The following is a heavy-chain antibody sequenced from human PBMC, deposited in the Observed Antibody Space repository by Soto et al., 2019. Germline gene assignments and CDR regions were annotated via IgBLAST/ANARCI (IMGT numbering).Heavy chain of an antibody. CDR2: INPNSGGT. CDR1: GYTFTGYY. J-gene: IGHJ5*02. CDR3: ARESELNSSSYNWFDP. V-gene: IGHV1-2*04. Sequence: ASVKVSCKASGYTFTGYYMHWVRQAPGQGLEWMGWINPNSGGTNYAQKFQGWVTMTRDTSTSTAYMELSRLRSEDTAVYYCARESELNSSSYNWFDPWGQGTLVTVSS. D-gene: IGHD6-6*01.